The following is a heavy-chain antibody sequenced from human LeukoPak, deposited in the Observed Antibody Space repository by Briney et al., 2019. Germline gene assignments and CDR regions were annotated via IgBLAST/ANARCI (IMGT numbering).Heavy chain of an antibody. J-gene: IGHJ3*02. CDR2: IRYDGSNK. CDR3: AKPPYDAFDI. Sequence: GGSLRLSCAASGFTFSSYGMHWVRQAPGKGLEWVAFIRYDGSNKCYADSVKGRFTISRDNSKNTLYLQMNSLRAEDTAVYYCAKPPYDAFDIWGQGTMVTVSS. V-gene: IGHV3-30*02. CDR1: GFTFSSYG.